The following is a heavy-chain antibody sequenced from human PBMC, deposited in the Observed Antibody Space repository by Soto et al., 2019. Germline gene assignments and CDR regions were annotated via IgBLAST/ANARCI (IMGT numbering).Heavy chain of an antibody. Sequence: QVQLVQSGAEVKKPGASVKVSCKASGYTFTSYYMHWVRQAPGQGLEWMGIVNPTSGGTHYAQKFQGRVTMTRDRSTGTVYMDLSSLRSEDTAVYYCARGMTTVTSDAFDIWGQGTMVTVSS. CDR1: GYTFTSYY. CDR3: ARGMTTVTSDAFDI. CDR2: VNPTSGGT. V-gene: IGHV1-46*01. J-gene: IGHJ3*02. D-gene: IGHD4-4*01.